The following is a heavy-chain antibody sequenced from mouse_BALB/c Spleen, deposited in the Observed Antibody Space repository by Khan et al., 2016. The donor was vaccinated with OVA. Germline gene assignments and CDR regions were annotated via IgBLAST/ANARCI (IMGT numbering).Heavy chain of an antibody. CDR3: ARRNDFCYTVAY. J-gene: IGHJ3*01. CDR1: GYTFTDYY. V-gene: IGHV1-77*01. D-gene: IGHD1-1*01. Sequence: QVQLQQSGAELARPGASVKLSCKASGYTFTDYYINWVKQRTGQGLEWIGEISPGSGDTYYNERFKGKATLTADKSASTSYMQLSILTSEAAAVYFCARRNDFCYTVAYGGQGTLVTVSA. CDR2: ISPGSGDT.